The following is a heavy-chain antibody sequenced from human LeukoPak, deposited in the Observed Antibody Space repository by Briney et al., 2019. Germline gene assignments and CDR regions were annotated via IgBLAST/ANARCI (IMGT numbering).Heavy chain of an antibody. V-gene: IGHV4-39*07. Sequence: SETLSLTCTVSGDSISSSTYYWGWIRQPPGKGLQWIGNIYYDGSTYYNPSPKSRVTISVDTSKTQFSLNLNSVTAADTAVYYCARDRAYYYDSSGYHGAFDIWGQGTMVTVSS. CDR1: GDSISSSTYY. J-gene: IGHJ3*02. CDR2: IYYDGST. D-gene: IGHD3-22*01. CDR3: ARDRAYYYDSSGYHGAFDI.